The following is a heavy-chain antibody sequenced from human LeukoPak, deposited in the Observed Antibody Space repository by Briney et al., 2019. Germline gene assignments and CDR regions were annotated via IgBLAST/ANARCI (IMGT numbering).Heavy chain of an antibody. CDR1: GYSFTSYW. CDR3: ARTLSYYGSGSYYDAFDI. D-gene: IGHD3-10*01. J-gene: IGHJ3*02. Sequence: GESLKISCKGSGYSFTSYWIGWVRQMLGKGLEWMGIIYPGDSDTRYSPSFQGQVTISADKSISAAYLQWSSLKASDTAMYYCARTLSYYGSGSYYDAFDIWGQGTMVTVSS. V-gene: IGHV5-51*01. CDR2: IYPGDSDT.